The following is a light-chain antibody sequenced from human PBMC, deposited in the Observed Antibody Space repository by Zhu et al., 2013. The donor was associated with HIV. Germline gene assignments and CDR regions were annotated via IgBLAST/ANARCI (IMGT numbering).Light chain of an antibody. V-gene: IGKV1-39*01. CDR2: YTS. CDR1: QSISSR. J-gene: IGKJ1*01. Sequence: DIQVTQSPSSLSASVGDRVTITCRASQSISSRLNWYQQRPGKAPKLLIHYTSNLQTGVPSRFSGSGSGTDFTLTISSLQPEDFATYYCQQSYSTPWTFGQGTKVEIK. CDR3: QQSYSTPWT.